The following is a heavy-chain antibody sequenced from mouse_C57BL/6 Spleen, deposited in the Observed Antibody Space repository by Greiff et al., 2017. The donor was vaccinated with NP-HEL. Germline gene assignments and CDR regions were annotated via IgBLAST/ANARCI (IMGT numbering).Heavy chain of an antibody. CDR3: ARSGSGRYFDF. J-gene: IGHJ1*03. Sequence: VQLQQPGAELVRPGSSVKLSCKASGYTFTSYWMHWVKQRPIQGLEWIGNIDPSDSETHYNQKFKDKATLSVDKSSSTAYMQLSSLTSEDSAVYYCARSGSGRYFDFWGTGTTVTVSS. CDR1: GYTFTSYW. CDR2: IDPSDSET. V-gene: IGHV1-52*01.